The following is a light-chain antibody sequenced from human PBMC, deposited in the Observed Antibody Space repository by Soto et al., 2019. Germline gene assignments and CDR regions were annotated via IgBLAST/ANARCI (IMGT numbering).Light chain of an antibody. J-gene: IGKJ5*01. CDR1: QSVTSSY. Sequence: EIVLTQSPGTLSLSPGESATLSCRASQSVTSSYFAWYQQKPGQAPRLLIHGASSRASGIPDRFSGSGSGTDFTLTISRLEPEDFAVYHCQQYGSSPPRIFGQGTRLEIK. CDR2: GAS. CDR3: QQYGSSPPRI. V-gene: IGKV3-20*01.